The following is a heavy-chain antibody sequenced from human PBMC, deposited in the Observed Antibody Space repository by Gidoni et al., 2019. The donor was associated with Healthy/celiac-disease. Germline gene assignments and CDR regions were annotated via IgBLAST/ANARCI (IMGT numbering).Heavy chain of an antibody. CDR2: IYYSGST. J-gene: IGHJ4*02. Sequence: QLQLQESGPGLVKPSETLSLTCTVSGGSISSSSYYWGWIRQPPGKGLEWIGSIYYSGSTYYNPSLKSRVTISVDTSKNQFSLKLSSVTAADTAVYYCARQYKASMVRWQFDYWGQGTLVTVSS. V-gene: IGHV4-39*01. D-gene: IGHD4-17*01. CDR3: ARQYKASMVRWQFDY. CDR1: GGSISSSSYY.